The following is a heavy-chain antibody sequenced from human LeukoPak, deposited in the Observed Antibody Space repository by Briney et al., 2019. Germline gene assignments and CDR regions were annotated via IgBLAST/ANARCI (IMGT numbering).Heavy chain of an antibody. D-gene: IGHD3-3*01. CDR3: ATRWYGFWSGSYDAFDI. CDR2: INHSGST. V-gene: IGHV4-34*01. CDR1: GGSFSGYY. J-gene: IGHJ3*02. Sequence: SETLSLTCAVYGGSFSGYYWSWIRQPPGKGLEWIGEINHSGSTNYNPSLKSRVTISVDTSKNQFSLKLSSVTAADTAVYYCATRWYGFWSGSYDAFDIWGQGTMVTVSS.